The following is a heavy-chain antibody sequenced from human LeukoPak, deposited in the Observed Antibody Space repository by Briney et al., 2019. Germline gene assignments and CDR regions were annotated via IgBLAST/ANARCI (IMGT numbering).Heavy chain of an antibody. CDR3: ARSVGAHHAFDI. J-gene: IGHJ3*02. V-gene: IGHV4-4*02. CDR2: IYHSGST. D-gene: IGHD1-26*01. CDR1: GGSISSSNW. Sequence: PSGTLSLTCAVSGGSISSSNWWSWVLQAPGKGLEWIVEIYHSGSTNYNPSLKSRVTISVDKSKNQFSLKLSSVTAADTAVYYCARSVGAHHAFDIWGQGTMVTVSS.